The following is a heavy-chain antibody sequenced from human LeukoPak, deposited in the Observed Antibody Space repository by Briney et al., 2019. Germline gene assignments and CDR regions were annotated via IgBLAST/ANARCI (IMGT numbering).Heavy chain of an antibody. Sequence: PGGSLRLSCAASGFTFSSCAMNWVRQAPGKGLEWVSAISGGGGSTYYADSVKGRFTIPRDNSKNTLLLQMNSLRAEDTAVYYCAKDHVTGANTPLTKWGQGTLVTVSS. D-gene: IGHD1-26*01. CDR3: AKDHVTGANTPLTK. J-gene: IGHJ4*02. CDR2: ISGGGGST. V-gene: IGHV3-23*01. CDR1: GFTFSSCA.